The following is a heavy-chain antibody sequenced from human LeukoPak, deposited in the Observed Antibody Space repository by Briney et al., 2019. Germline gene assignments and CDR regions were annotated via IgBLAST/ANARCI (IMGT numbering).Heavy chain of an antibody. CDR2: ISAYNGNT. CDR3: ARVGTIVVVPAAKSLDY. CDR1: GYTFTSYG. V-gene: IGHV1-18*01. D-gene: IGHD2-2*01. J-gene: IGHJ4*02. Sequence: ASVKVSCKASGYTFTSYGISWVRQAPGQRLEWMGWISAYNGNTNYAQKLQGRVTMTTDTSTSTAYMELRSLRSDDTAVYYCARVGTIVVVPAAKSLDYWGQGTLVTVSS.